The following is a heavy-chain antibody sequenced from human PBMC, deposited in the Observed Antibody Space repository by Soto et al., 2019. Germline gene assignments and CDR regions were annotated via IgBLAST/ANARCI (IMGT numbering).Heavy chain of an antibody. CDR3: AKSGPWDIVVVPAAGDY. D-gene: IGHD2-2*01. CDR1: GFTFSSYA. J-gene: IGHJ4*02. V-gene: IGHV3-23*01. Sequence: EVQLLESGGGLVQPGGSLRLSCAASGFTFSSYAMSWVRQAPGKGLEWVSAISGSGGSTYYADSVKGRFTISRDNSKNTLYLQMNSLRAEDTAVYYCAKSGPWDIVVVPAAGDYWGQGTLVTVSS. CDR2: ISGSGGST.